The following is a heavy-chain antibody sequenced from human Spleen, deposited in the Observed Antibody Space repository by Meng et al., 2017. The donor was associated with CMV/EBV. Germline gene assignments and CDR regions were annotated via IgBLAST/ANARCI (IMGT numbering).Heavy chain of an antibody. D-gene: IGHD3-3*01. V-gene: IGHV3-72*01. CDR2: TRNKVNSYTT. J-gene: IGHJ6*02. CDR3: ARDKLRFLEWLLDYYGMDV. Sequence: GESLKISCTASGFTFSDHSMDWVRQAPGKGLEWVGRTRNKVNSYTTEYAASVKGRFTILRDDSKNSLYLQMNSLKTEDTAVYYCARDKLRFLEWLLDYYGMDVWGQGTTVTVSS. CDR1: GFTFSDHS.